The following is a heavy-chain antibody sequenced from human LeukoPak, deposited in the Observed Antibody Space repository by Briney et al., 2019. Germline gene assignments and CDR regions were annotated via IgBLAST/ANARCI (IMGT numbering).Heavy chain of an antibody. J-gene: IGHJ4*02. CDR2: INPSGGST. V-gene: IGHV1-46*01. D-gene: IGHD4/OR15-4a*01. CDR1: GYTFTSYY. Sequence: ASVTVSCKASGYTFTSYYMHWVRQAPGQGLEWMGIINPSGGSTSYAQKFQGRVTMTRDMSTSTVYMELSSLRSEDTAVYYCASGDYGDPPLNYWGQGTLVTVSS. CDR3: ASGDYGDPPLNY.